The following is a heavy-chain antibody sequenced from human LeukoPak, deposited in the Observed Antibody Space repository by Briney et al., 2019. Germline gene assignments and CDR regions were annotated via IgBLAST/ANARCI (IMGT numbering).Heavy chain of an antibody. J-gene: IGHJ6*03. Sequence: GASVKVSXKASGGTFSSYAISWVRQAPGQGLEWMGRIIPIFGTANYAQKFQGRVTITTDESTSTAYMELSSLRSEDTAVYYCARDLPDWLPHGVRPPAYYYYYMDVWGKGTTVTVSS. CDR2: IIPIFGTA. D-gene: IGHD3-9*01. CDR1: GGTFSSYA. V-gene: IGHV1-69*05. CDR3: ARDLPDWLPHGVRPPAYYYYYMDV.